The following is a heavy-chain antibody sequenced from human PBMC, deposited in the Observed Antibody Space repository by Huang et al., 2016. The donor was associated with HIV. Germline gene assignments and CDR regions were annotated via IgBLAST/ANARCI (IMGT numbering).Heavy chain of an antibody. CDR3: ATNNWNDSYYYFMDV. V-gene: IGHV4-39*01. J-gene: IGHJ6*03. CDR1: GGSISSSGYY. D-gene: IGHD1-20*01. Sequence: QLQLQESGPGLVKPSETLSLTCTVSGGSISSSGYYWGWIRQPPGKGLEGIGSIFHSGITDYNPSLRSRVNIFIDTSKIEFSLKLKSVTPADTAVYYCATNNWNDSYYYFMDVWGKGTTVTVSS. CDR2: IFHSGIT.